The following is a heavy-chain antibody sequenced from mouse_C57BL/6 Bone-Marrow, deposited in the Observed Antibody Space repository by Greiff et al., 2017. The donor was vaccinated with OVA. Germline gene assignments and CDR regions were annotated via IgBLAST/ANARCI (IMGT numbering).Heavy chain of an antibody. CDR1: GYAFSSSW. V-gene: IGHV1-82*01. J-gene: IGHJ2*01. D-gene: IGHD2-4*01. CDR2: IYPGDGDT. Sequence: QVQLQQSGPELVKPGASVKISCKASGYAFSSSWMNWVKQRPGKGLEWIGRIYPGDGDTNYNGKFKGKATLTADKSSSTAYMQLSSLTYEDSAVYFCARGDYDPFDYWGQGTTLTVSS. CDR3: ARGDYDPFDY.